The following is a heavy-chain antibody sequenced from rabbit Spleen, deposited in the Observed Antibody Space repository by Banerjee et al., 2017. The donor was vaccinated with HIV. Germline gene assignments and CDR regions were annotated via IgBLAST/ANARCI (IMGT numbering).Heavy chain of an antibody. J-gene: IGHJ6*01. CDR3: ARDTGSSFSSYGMDL. V-gene: IGHV1S45*01. Sequence: QEQLVESGGDLVKPGASLTLTCTASGFSFSSNDYMCWVRQAPGKGLEWISCITGASSDFTYSATWAKGRFTISKTSSTTVTLRMTSLTVADTATYFCARDTGSSFSSYGMDLWGPGTLVTVS. D-gene: IGHD8-1*01. CDR1: GFSFSSNDY. CDR2: ITGASSDFT.